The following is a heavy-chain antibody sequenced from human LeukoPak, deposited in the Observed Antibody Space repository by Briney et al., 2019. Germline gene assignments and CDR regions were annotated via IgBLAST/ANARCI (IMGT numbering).Heavy chain of an antibody. CDR1: GGSISSGGYY. Sequence: SETLSLTCTVSGGSISSGGYYWSWIRQPPGKGLEWIGYIYHSGSTYYNPSLKSRVTISVDRSKNQFSLKLSSVTAPDTAVYFCARFSPSQPLSQTDFWSGYSGGGANSYYFDYWGQGTLVTVSS. CDR2: IYHSGST. CDR3: ARFSPSQPLSQTDFWSGYSGGGANSYYFDY. D-gene: IGHD3-3*01. V-gene: IGHV4-30-2*01. J-gene: IGHJ4*02.